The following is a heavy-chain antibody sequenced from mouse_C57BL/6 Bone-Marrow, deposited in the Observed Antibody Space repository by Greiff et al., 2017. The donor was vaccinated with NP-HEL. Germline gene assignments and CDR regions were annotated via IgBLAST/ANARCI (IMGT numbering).Heavy chain of an antibody. Sequence: EVQLQQSGPELVKPGASVKIPCKASGYTFTDYNMDWVKQSHGKSLEWIGDINPNNGGTIYNQKFKGKATLTVDKSSSTAYMELRSLTSEDTAVYYCARWGHSNYPAWFAYWGQGTLVTVSA. V-gene: IGHV1-18*01. D-gene: IGHD2-5*01. J-gene: IGHJ3*01. CDR2: INPNNGGT. CDR1: GYTFTDYN. CDR3: ARWGHSNYPAWFAY.